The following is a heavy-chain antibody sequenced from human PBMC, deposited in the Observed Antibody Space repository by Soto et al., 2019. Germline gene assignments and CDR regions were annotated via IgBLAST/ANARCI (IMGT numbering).Heavy chain of an antibody. CDR1: GGSFSGYY. CDR2: INHSGST. CDR3: ARGNRGDDSSGYYNFDY. V-gene: IGHV4-34*01. D-gene: IGHD3-22*01. Sequence: SETLSLTCAVYGGSFSGYYWSWIRQPPGKGLEWIGEINHSGSTNYNPSLKSRVTISVDTSKNQFSLKLSSVTAADTAVYYCARGNRGDDSSGYYNFDYWGQGTLVTVSS. J-gene: IGHJ4*02.